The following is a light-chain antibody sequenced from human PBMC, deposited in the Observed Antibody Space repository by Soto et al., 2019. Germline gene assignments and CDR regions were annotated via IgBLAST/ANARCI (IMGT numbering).Light chain of an antibody. J-gene: IGKJ5*01. CDR3: LQRADWPKIT. CDR2: GAS. Sequence: EIVLTQSPATLSLSPGERATLSCSASQTDDSRYLAWYQQKPGQAPRLLIYGASIRASGIPDRFSGSGSGTDFTLTISSLEPEDFGIFYCLQRADWPKITFGQGTRLEIK. V-gene: IGKV3D-20*02. CDR1: QTDDSRY.